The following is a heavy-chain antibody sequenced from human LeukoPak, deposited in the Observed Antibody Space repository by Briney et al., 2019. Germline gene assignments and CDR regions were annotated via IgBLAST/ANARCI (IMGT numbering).Heavy chain of an antibody. J-gene: IGHJ4*02. Sequence: SQTLSLTCTVSGGSISSGDYYWSWIRQPPGKGLEWIWYIYYSGSTYYNPSLKSRVTISVDTSKNQFSLKLSSVNAADTAVYYCASSIGSYYLVFDYWGQGTLVTVSS. CDR1: GGSISSGDYY. V-gene: IGHV4-30-4*08. D-gene: IGHD1-26*01. CDR2: IYYSGST. CDR3: ASSIGSYYLVFDY.